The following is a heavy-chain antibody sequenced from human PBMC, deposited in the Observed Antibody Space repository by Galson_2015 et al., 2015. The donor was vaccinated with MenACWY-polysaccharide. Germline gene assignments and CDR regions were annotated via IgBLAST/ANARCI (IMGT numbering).Heavy chain of an antibody. CDR2: IKSDGSST. CDR1: GFPFSTYW. Sequence: LRLFCAASGFPFSTYWMHWVRQAPGKGLVWVSRIKSDGSSTSYADSVKGRFTISRDNAKNTLYLQMNGLRAEDTAVYYCARGYSGYDWGQGTLVTVSS. J-gene: IGHJ4*02. V-gene: IGHV3-74*01. CDR3: ARGYSGYD. D-gene: IGHD5-12*01.